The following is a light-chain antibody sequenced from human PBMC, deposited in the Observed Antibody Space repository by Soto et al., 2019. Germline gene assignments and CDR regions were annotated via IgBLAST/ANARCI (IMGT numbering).Light chain of an antibody. CDR2: GAS. CDR3: QQYGTSPPLT. V-gene: IGKV3-20*01. Sequence: EIVLVQSPGTLSLSPGERATLSCRASQSLAGNYLAWYQQKPGQAPRLLIDGASTRATGTPDRFSGSGSGTDFTFTISRLEPEDFAVYYCQQYGTSPPLTFGGGTKVEIK. CDR1: QSLAGNY. J-gene: IGKJ4*01.